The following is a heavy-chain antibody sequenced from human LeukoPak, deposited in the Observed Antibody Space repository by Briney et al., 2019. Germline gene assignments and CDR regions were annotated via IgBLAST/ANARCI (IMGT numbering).Heavy chain of an antibody. Sequence: GASVTVSCKASGYTFTSYYMHWVRQAPGQGLEWMGIINPSGGSTSYAQKFQGRVTMTRDTTTSTVYMELSSLRSEDTAVYYCARDLHDFWSGYYLDYWGQGTLVTVSS. D-gene: IGHD3-3*01. V-gene: IGHV1-46*01. CDR3: ARDLHDFWSGYYLDY. CDR1: GYTFTSYY. J-gene: IGHJ4*02. CDR2: INPSGGST.